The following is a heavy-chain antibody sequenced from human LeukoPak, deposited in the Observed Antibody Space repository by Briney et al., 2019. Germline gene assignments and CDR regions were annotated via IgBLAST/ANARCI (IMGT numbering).Heavy chain of an antibody. D-gene: IGHD1-1*01. CDR3: ARVGTHWHHVRYNWFHL. Sequence: SQTLSLTCAVSGGSISSGAYTWSWIRQPPGKGLEWNGYIFQSGSTYYNPSLKSRVTISVDRSKNQFSLKLSSVTAADTAVYYCARVGTHWHHVRYNWFHLWGQGTLVTVSS. V-gene: IGHV4-30-2*01. CDR1: GGSISSGAYT. CDR2: IFQSGST. J-gene: IGHJ5*02.